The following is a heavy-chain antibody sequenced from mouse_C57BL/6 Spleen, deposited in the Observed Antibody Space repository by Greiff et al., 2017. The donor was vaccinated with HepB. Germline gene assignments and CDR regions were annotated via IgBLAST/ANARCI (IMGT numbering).Heavy chain of an antibody. J-gene: IGHJ4*01. Sequence: DVKLVESEGGLVQPGSSMKLSCTASGFTFSDYYMAWVRQVPEKGLEWVANINYDGSSTYYLDSLKSRFIISRDNAKNILYLQMSSLKSEDTATYYCARAAGYNYYAMDYWGQGTSVTVSS. CDR3: ARAAGYNYYAMDY. CDR2: INYDGSST. CDR1: GFTFSDYY. V-gene: IGHV5-16*01. D-gene: IGHD2-2*01.